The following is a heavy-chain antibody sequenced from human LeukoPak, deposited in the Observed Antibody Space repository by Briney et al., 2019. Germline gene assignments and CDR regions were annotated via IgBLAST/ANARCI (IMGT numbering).Heavy chain of an antibody. CDR1: GDSVSSNSAA. CDR3: ARGPYGSGSSMGYNWFDP. CDR2: TYYRSKWYN. J-gene: IGHJ5*02. D-gene: IGHD3-10*01. V-gene: IGHV6-1*01. Sequence: SQTLSLTCAISGDSVSSNSAAWNWIRQSPSRGLEWLGRTYYRSKWYNDYAVSVKSRITINPDTSKNQFSLQLNSVTPEDTAVYYCARGPYGSGSSMGYNWFDPWGQGALVTVSS.